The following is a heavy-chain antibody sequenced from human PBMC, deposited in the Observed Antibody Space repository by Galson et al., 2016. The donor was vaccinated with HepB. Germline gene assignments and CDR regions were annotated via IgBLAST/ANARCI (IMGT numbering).Heavy chain of an antibody. CDR3: ARFEGSGTYFVDRWTNFVDQ. D-gene: IGHD3-10*01. CDR1: GGSFSAYY. CDR2: INHVGST. Sequence: ETLSLTCAVYGGSFSAYYWNWIRQSPGRGLEWIGEINHVGSTKFNPSLESRPTISLDTSKRQFSLKLNSVTAADTAVYYCARFEGSGTYFVDRWTNFVDQWGQGTLVTVSS. V-gene: IGHV4-34*01. J-gene: IGHJ4*02.